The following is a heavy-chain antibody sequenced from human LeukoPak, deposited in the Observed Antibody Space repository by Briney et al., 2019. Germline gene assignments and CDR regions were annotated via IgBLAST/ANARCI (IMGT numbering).Heavy chain of an antibody. CDR1: GYTFTTYG. J-gene: IGHJ6*02. V-gene: IGHV1-18*01. D-gene: IGHD3-10*01. CDR3: VREVTMVRGVITFYHYNGMDV. CDR2: ISAYSGYT. Sequence: ASVKVSCKASGYTFTTYGISWVRQAPGQGLEWMGWISAYSGYTNYAQNFQGRVTMTTDASTSTAYLELRSLRSDDTAVYYCVREVTMVRGVITFYHYNGMDVWGQGTAVTVSS.